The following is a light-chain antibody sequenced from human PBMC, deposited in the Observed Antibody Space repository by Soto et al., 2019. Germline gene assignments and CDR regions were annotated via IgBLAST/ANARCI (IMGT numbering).Light chain of an antibody. Sequence: QSALTQPPSASGSPGQSVTISCTGTSSDVGGYNYVSWYQQHPGKAPKLMIYEVSNRPSGVPDRFSGSKSGNTASLTVSGLQAEDEADYYCSSYAVSNNWNFGTGTKLTVL. CDR1: SSDVGGYNY. V-gene: IGLV2-8*01. CDR3: SSYAVSNNWN. J-gene: IGLJ1*01. CDR2: EVS.